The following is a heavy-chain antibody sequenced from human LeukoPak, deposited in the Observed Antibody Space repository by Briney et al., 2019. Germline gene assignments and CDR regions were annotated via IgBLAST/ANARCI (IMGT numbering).Heavy chain of an antibody. D-gene: IGHD1-26*01. CDR2: ISGRGGTT. V-gene: IGHV3-23*01. CDR1: KFTFSSYA. CDR3: AKNIVGALRGGASDI. J-gene: IGHJ3*02. Sequence: GGSLRLSCVASKFTFSSYALTWVRQAPGKGLEWVSAISGRGGTTYYADSVKGRFTISRDNFKNTLYLQMNSLRAEDTAVYYCAKNIVGALRGGASDIWGQGTMVTVSS.